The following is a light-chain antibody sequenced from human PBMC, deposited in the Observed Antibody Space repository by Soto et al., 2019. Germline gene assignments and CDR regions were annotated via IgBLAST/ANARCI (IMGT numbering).Light chain of an antibody. J-gene: IGKJ1*01. V-gene: IGKV1-12*01. CDR2: GAS. CDR3: QQATSFPQCT. Sequence: DIQMTQSPSSVSAFVGDRATITCRASQGITSWLAWYQQKPGKAPKLMIYGASSLASGVPSRFSGSGSGTGFTPTISSLQHEEISSYYSQQATSFPQCTFGQGTKVEIK. CDR1: QGITSW.